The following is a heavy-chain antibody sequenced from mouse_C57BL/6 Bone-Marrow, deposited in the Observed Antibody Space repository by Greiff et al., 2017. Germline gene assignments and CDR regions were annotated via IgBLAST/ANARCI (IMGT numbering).Heavy chain of an antibody. D-gene: IGHD2-5*01. Sequence: VQLQQSGAELARPGASVKLSCKASGYTFTSYGISWVKQRTGQGLEWIGEIYPRSGNTYYNEKFKGKATLTADKSSSTAYMELRSLTSEDSAVYFCASSYYSNYPWFAYWGRGTLVTVSA. CDR3: ASSYYSNYPWFAY. V-gene: IGHV1-81*01. CDR2: IYPRSGNT. CDR1: GYTFTSYG. J-gene: IGHJ3*01.